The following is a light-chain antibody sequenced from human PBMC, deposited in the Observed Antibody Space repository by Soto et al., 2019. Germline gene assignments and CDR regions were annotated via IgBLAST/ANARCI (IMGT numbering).Light chain of an antibody. CDR2: GAS. J-gene: IGKJ4*01. V-gene: IGKV3-15*01. CDR1: QSISSN. Sequence: EIVMTQSPAALSVSPGERATLYCRASQSISSNLAWYQQKPGQAPRLLIYGASTRATGIPARFSGSGSGTEFTLTISSLQSEDFAVYYCQQYNSWPPLTLGGGTKVEI. CDR3: QQYNSWPPLT.